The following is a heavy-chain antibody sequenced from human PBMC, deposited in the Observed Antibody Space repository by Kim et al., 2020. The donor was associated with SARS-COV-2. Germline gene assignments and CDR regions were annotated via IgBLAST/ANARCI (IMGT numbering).Heavy chain of an antibody. Sequence: GGSLRLSCAASGFTFSSYSMNWVRQAPGKGLEWVSSISSSSSYIYYADSVKGRFTISRDNAKNSLYLQMNSLRAEDTAVYYCARDPVVVGGLDDGYRGQGTLVTVSS. V-gene: IGHV3-21*01. D-gene: IGHD2-15*01. J-gene: IGHJ4*02. CDR3: ARDPVVVGGLDDGY. CDR1: GFTFSSYS. CDR2: ISSSSSYI.